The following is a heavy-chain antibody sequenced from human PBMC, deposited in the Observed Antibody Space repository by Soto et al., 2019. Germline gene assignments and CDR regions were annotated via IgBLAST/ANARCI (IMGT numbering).Heavy chain of an antibody. CDR1: GASNYTYS. Sequence: SETLSLTRNVSGASNYTYSRNCIRQYPGKGLEWIVYISDGGSTNYNPSLESRVTISLDTSKKQVSLKLSSVSAADTARYFCAGDCSSSICPDDHHFALEVSGQGTTVTVSS. J-gene: IGHJ6*02. V-gene: IGHV4-59*01. D-gene: IGHD2-2*01. CDR2: ISDGGST. CDR3: AGDCSSSICPDDHHFALEV.